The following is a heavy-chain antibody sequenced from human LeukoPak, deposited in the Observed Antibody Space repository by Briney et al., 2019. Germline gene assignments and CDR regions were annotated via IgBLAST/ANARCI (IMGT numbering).Heavy chain of an antibody. Sequence: GGSLRLSCAASGFTFNSYEMNWVRQAPGKGLEWLSYISSSGTTLYYADSVKGRFTISRDNAKNSLYLQMNSLGAEDTAIYYCARDRGNGCDYWGQGTLVTVSS. V-gene: IGHV3-48*03. D-gene: IGHD6-19*01. J-gene: IGHJ4*02. CDR1: GFTFNSYE. CDR2: ISSSGTTL. CDR3: ARDRGNGCDY.